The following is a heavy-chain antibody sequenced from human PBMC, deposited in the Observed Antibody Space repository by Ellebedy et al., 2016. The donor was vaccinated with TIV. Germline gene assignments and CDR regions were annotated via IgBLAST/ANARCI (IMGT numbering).Heavy chain of an antibody. CDR1: GFTFSTYW. J-gene: IGHJ6*03. V-gene: IGHV3-7*01. CDR3: ARRYMDV. Sequence: GESLKISXAASGFTFSTYWMHWVRQAPGKGLEWVANINQDGSQKYYVDSVKGRFTISRDNAKNSVYLQMNNLRAEDTAVYYCARRYMDVWGRGTTVTVSS. CDR2: INQDGSQK.